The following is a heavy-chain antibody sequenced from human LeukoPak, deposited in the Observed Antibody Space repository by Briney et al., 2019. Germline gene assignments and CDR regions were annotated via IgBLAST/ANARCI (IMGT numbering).Heavy chain of an antibody. J-gene: IGHJ4*02. CDR1: GGSFSGYY. CDR2: IYYSGST. Sequence: SSETLSLTCAVYGGSFSGYYWGWLRQPPGKGLEWIGSIYYSGSTYYNPSLKSRVTISVDTSKNQFSLKLSSVTAADTAVYYCASSRRYCSSTSCYTLRDYWGQGTLVTVSS. D-gene: IGHD2-2*02. CDR3: ASSRRYCSSTSCYTLRDY. V-gene: IGHV4-39*01.